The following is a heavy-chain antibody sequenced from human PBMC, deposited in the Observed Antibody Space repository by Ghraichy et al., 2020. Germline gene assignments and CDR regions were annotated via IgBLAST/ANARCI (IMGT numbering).Heavy chain of an antibody. CDR1: GFTFSSYA. Sequence: GGSLRLSCAASGFTFSSYAMSWVRQAPGKGLEWVSAISGSGGSTYYAESVKGRFTISRDNSKNTLYLQMNSLRAEDTAVYYCAKDEAGYSRGWFDYWGQGTLVTVSS. D-gene: IGHD6-19*01. V-gene: IGHV3-23*01. CDR2: ISGSGGST. CDR3: AKDEAGYSRGWFDY. J-gene: IGHJ4*02.